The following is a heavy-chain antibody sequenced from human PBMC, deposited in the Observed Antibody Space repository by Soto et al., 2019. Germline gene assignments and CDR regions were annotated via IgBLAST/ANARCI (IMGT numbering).Heavy chain of an antibody. J-gene: IGHJ5*02. CDR1: GYTFTGYY. V-gene: IGHV1-2*02. CDR3: ARHNGYGDWFDP. CDR2: INPTTGDT. Sequence: QVQLVQSGAEVKKPGASVKVSCRASGYTFTGYYIHWVRQAPGQGLEWMGWINPTTGDTNSAQNFQGRVTMTRDTSSYTAFMGLSRLTFADTAVYYCARHNGYGDWFDPWGQGTLVTVSS. D-gene: IGHD5-12*01.